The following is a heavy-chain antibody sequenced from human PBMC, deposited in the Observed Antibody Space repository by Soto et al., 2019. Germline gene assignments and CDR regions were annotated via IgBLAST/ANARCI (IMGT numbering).Heavy chain of an antibody. D-gene: IGHD1-26*01. CDR1: TFSLYS. Sequence: EVQVVESGGGLVKPGGSRTPSCIFTFSLYSMNWVRKAPGKGLGGVASISSGAAYIKYADSVQGRLTISRDNAKSSVSLQMSSLRVEDTAVYFCTRDEGGSYDSWFHPWGQGTQVTVSA. CDR2: ISSGAAYI. J-gene: IGHJ5*02. V-gene: IGHV3-21*01. CDR3: TRDEGGSYDSWFHP.